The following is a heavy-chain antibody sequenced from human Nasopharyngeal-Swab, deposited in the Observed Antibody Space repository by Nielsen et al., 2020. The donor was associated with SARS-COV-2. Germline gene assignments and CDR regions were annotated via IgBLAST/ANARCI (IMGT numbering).Heavy chain of an antibody. D-gene: IGHD6-13*01. J-gene: IGHJ4*02. CDR2: LNPNSGDS. V-gene: IGHV1-2*06. CDR3: ARDRSSVNPNFYFDH. Sequence: ASVKVSCKASGYTFSGYYLHWVRQAPGQRLEWMGRLNPNSGDSDFPQRFQGRVTLTRDTSINTAYIELSRLTSDDTAVYFCARDRSSVNPNFYFDHWGQGTQVTVSS. CDR1: GYTFSGYY.